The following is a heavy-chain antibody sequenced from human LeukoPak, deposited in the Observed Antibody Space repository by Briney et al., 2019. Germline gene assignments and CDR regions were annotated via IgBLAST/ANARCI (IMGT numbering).Heavy chain of an antibody. J-gene: IGHJ4*02. CDR1: GFTFSNYW. CDR2: IKQDGSEK. CDR3: VRERPTYYDSSGPIDF. V-gene: IGHV3-7*01. Sequence: GGSLRLSCVASGFTFSNYWMSWVRQAPGKGLEWVANIKQDGSEKYYVDSVKGRFTISRDNAKNSLYLQMNSLRAEDTAVYYCVRERPTYYDSSGPIDFWGQGTLVTVSS. D-gene: IGHD3-22*01.